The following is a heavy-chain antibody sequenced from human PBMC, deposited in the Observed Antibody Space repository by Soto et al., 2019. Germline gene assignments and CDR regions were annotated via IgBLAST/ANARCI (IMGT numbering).Heavy chain of an antibody. Sequence: QVQLVESGGGAVQPGRSLRLSCAASGFTFSSYGMHWVRQAPGKGLEWVALIWYDGSDKYYADPVKGRFTISRDNSKNTVFLQMNSLRAEDTAVYYCARDDRDFGKLWFGEGAVDVWGQGTTVTVSS. V-gene: IGHV3-33*01. CDR3: ARDDRDFGKLWFGEGAVDV. J-gene: IGHJ6*02. D-gene: IGHD3-10*01. CDR1: GFTFSSYG. CDR2: IWYDGSDK.